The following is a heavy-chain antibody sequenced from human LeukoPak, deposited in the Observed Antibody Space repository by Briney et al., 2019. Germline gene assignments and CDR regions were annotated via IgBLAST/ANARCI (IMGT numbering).Heavy chain of an antibody. CDR3: ASLGGY. D-gene: IGHD3-16*01. Sequence: GGSLRLSCAASGFTFSRYWMSWVRQAPGKGLEWVANINEDGSEKNYVDSVKGRFTFSRDNAKNSLYLQMNSLRAEDTAVYYCASLGGYWGQGTLVTVSS. J-gene: IGHJ4*02. V-gene: IGHV3-7*01. CDR1: GFTFSRYW. CDR2: INEDGSEK.